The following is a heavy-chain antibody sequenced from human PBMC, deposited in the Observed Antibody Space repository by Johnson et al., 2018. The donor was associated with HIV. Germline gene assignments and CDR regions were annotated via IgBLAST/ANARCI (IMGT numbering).Heavy chain of an antibody. D-gene: IGHD6-13*01. V-gene: IGHV3-30*04. CDR1: GFTFSSYA. J-gene: IGHJ3*02. CDR2: ISYDGSNK. Sequence: QVQLVESGGGVVQPGRSLRLSCAASGFTFSSYALHWVRQAPGKGLEWVTVISYDGSNKYYADSVKGRFTISRDNSKNTLYLQMNSRRVEDTVVYYCARVEQPGAFEIWGQGTMVTVSS. CDR3: ARVEQPGAFEI.